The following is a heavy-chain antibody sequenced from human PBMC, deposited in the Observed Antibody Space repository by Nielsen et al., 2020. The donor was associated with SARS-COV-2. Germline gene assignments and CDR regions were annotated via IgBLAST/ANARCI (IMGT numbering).Heavy chain of an antibody. CDR2: ISGSGGST. CDR1: GFTFGDYA. D-gene: IGHD3-22*01. Sequence: GGSLRLSCTASGFTFGDYAMSWVRQAPGKGLEWVSAISGSGGSTYYADSVKGRFTISRDNSKNTLYLQMNSLRAEDTAVYYCAKFHNPYDSSGYYYGNWFDPWGQGTLVTVSS. CDR3: AKFHNPYDSSGYYYGNWFDP. V-gene: IGHV3-23*01. J-gene: IGHJ5*02.